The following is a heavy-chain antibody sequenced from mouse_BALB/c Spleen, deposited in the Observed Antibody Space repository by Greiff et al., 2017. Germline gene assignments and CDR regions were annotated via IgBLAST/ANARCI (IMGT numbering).Heavy chain of an antibody. CDR2: INSNGGST. CDR1: GFTFSSYG. D-gene: IGHD4-1*01. Sequence: EVMLVESGGGLVQPGGSLKLSCAASGFTFSSYGMSWVRQTPDKRLELVATINSNGGSTYYPDSVKGRFTISRDNAKNTLYLQMSSLKSEDTAMYYCARDLLGRGFDYWGQGTTLTVSS. J-gene: IGHJ2*01. CDR3: ARDLLGRGFDY. V-gene: IGHV5-6-3*01.